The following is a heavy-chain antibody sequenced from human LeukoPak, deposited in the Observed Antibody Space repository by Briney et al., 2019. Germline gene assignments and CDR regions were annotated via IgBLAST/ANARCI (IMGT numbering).Heavy chain of an antibody. Sequence: GGSLRLSCAASGFTFSSYSMNWVRQAPGKGLEWVANIKEDGSEKYYVDSVKGRFTISRDNAKNSLYLQMNSLRAEDTAVYYCARSSSRYCSGGSCYSGVLGYFDYWGQGTLVTVSS. CDR1: GFTFSSYS. J-gene: IGHJ4*02. V-gene: IGHV3-7*01. D-gene: IGHD2-15*01. CDR3: ARSSSRYCSGGSCYSGVLGYFDY. CDR2: IKEDGSEK.